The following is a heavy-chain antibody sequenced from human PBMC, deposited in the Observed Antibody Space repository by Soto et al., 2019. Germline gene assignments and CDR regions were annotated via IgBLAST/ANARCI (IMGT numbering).Heavy chain of an antibody. V-gene: IGHV4-30-4*01. J-gene: IGHJ4*02. CDR1: GGSISSGDYY. Sequence: SETLSLTCTVSGGSISSGDYYWSWIRQPPGKGLEWIGYIYYSGSTYYNPSLKSRVTISVDTSKNQFSLKLSSVTAADTAVFYCARVRTYYYGSGSYYKEDYWGQGTLVTVSS. CDR3: ARVRTYYYGSGSYYKEDY. D-gene: IGHD3-10*01. CDR2: IYYSGST.